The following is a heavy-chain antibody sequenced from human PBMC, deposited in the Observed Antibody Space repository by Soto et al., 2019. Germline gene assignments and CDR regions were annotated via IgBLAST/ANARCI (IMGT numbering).Heavy chain of an antibody. CDR3: ARDGQLVINYFDY. Sequence: GGSLRLSCAASGFTFSSYWMSWVRQAPGKGLEWVANIKQDGSEKYYVDSVKGRFTISRDNAKNPLYLQMNSLRAEDTAVYYCARDGQLVINYFDYWGQGXLVTVYS. D-gene: IGHD6-13*01. J-gene: IGHJ4*02. CDR1: GFTFSSYW. V-gene: IGHV3-7*01. CDR2: IKQDGSEK.